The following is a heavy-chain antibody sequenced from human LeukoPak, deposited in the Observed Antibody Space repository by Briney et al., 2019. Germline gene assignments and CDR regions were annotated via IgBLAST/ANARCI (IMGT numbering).Heavy chain of an antibody. Sequence: GGSLRLSCAASGFTVSSNYMSWVRQAPGKGLEWVSVIYSGGSTYYADSVKGRFTISRDNSKNTLHLQMNSLRAEDTAVYYCARESRGGAFDIWGQGTMVTVSS. J-gene: IGHJ3*02. CDR3: ARESRGGAFDI. CDR1: GFTVSSNY. CDR2: IYSGGST. V-gene: IGHV3-53*01. D-gene: IGHD3-10*01.